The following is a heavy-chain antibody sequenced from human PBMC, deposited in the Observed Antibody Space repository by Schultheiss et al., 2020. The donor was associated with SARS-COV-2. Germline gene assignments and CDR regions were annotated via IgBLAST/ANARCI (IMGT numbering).Heavy chain of an antibody. CDR1: GFTFSSYG. CDR2: ISYDGSNK. J-gene: IGHJ6*02. CDR3: AKPPHYGDYANYYYYGMDV. V-gene: IGHV3-30*18. D-gene: IGHD4-17*01. Sequence: GGSLRLSFAASGFTFSSYGMHWVRQAPGKGLEWVAVISYDGSNKYYADSVKGRFTISRDNSKNTLYLQMNSLRAEDTAVYYCAKPPHYGDYANYYYYGMDVWGQGTTVTVSS.